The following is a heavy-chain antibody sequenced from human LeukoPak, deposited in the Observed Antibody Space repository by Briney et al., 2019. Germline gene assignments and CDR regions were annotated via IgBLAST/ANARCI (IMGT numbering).Heavy chain of an antibody. CDR1: GGSISSYY. CDR3: ARMVRGVRFYNWFDP. V-gene: IGHV4-34*01. J-gene: IGHJ5*02. Sequence: SETLSLTCTVSGGSISSYYWSWIRQPPGKELKWIGEINHSGSTNYNPSLKSRVTISVDTSKNQFSLKLSSVTAADTAVYYCARMVRGVRFYNWFDPWGQGTLVTVSS. D-gene: IGHD3-10*01. CDR2: INHSGST.